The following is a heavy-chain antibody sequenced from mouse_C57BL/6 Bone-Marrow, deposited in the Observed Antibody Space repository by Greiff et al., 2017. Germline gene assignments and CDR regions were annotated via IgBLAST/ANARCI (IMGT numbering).Heavy chain of an antibody. Sequence: QVQLQQPGAELVMPGASVKLSCKASGYTFTSYWMHWVKQRPGQGLEWIGEIDPSDSYTNYNQKFKGKSTLTVDKSSITADMQLSSLTSEDAAVYYCAVIFFDNWGQGTTLSVSS. J-gene: IGHJ2*01. V-gene: IGHV1-69*01. CDR2: IDPSDSYT. CDR3: AVIFFDN. CDR1: GYTFTSYW.